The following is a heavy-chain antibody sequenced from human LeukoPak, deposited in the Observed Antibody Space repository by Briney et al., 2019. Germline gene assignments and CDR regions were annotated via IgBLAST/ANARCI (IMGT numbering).Heavy chain of an antibody. CDR3: AKGEGIVVVPAAVPN. J-gene: IGHJ4*02. V-gene: IGHV3-23*01. CDR1: GFTFSSYA. D-gene: IGHD2-2*01. Sequence: GGSLRLSCAASGFTFSSYAMSWVRQAPGRGVEWVSAISGSGGSTYYADPVKGRFTISRDNSKNTLYLQMNSLRAEDTAVYYCAKGEGIVVVPAAVPNWGQGTLVTVSS. CDR2: ISGSGGST.